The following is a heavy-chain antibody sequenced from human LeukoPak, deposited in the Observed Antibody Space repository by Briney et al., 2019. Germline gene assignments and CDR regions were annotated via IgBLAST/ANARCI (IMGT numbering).Heavy chain of an antibody. V-gene: IGHV4-59*01. CDR1: GGSISSYY. Sequence: PSETLSLTCTVSGGSISSYYWSWIRQPPGKGVEWIGYIDYTGSTIYNPSLKSRVTISVDTSRNQFSLKLNSVTAADTAVYYCARFEGYDFLTGYAYYFDHWGQGTLVTVSS. CDR2: IDYTGST. CDR3: ARFEGYDFLTGYAYYFDH. J-gene: IGHJ4*02. D-gene: IGHD3-9*01.